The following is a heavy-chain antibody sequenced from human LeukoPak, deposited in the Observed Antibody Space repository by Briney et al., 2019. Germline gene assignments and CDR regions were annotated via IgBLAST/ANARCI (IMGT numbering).Heavy chain of an antibody. CDR1: GGSISSYY. Sequence: SETLSLTCTVSGGSISSYYWSWIRQPPGKGLEWIGYIYYSGSTNYNPSLKSRVTISVDTSKNQFPLKLSSVTAADTAVYYCARVGSGGRYYYYYMDVWGKGTTVTVSS. CDR3: ARVGSGGRYYYYYMDV. J-gene: IGHJ6*03. D-gene: IGHD2-15*01. CDR2: IYYSGST. V-gene: IGHV4-59*01.